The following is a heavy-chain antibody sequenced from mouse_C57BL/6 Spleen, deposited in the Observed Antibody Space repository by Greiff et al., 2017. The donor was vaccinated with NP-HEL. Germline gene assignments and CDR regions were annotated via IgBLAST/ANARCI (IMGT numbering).Heavy chain of an antibody. V-gene: IGHV5-16*01. Sequence: EVQVVESEGGLVQPGSSMKLSCTASGFTFSDYYMAWVRQVPEKGLEWVANINYDGSSTYYLDSLKSRFIISRDNAKNILYLQMSSLKSEDTATYYCAREAVTSNYFDYWGQGTTLTVSS. CDR2: INYDGSST. J-gene: IGHJ2*01. CDR1: GFTFSDYY. D-gene: IGHD2-3*01. CDR3: AREAVTSNYFDY.